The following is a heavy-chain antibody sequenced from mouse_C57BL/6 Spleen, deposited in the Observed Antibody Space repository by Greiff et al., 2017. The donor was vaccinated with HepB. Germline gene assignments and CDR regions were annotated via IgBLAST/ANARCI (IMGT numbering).Heavy chain of an antibody. CDR3: ARDYGSTYYAMDY. Sequence: EVKVVESGGGLVKPGGSLKLSCAASGFTFSSYAMSWVRQTPEKRLEWVATISDGGSYTYYPDNVKGRFTISRDNAKNNLYLQRSHLKSEDTAMYYCARDYGSTYYAMDYWGQGTSVTVSS. J-gene: IGHJ4*01. CDR1: GFTFSSYA. CDR2: ISDGGSYT. V-gene: IGHV5-4*01. D-gene: IGHD1-1*01.